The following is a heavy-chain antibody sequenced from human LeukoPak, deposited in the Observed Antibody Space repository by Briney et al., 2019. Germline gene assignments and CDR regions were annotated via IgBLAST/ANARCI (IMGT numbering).Heavy chain of an antibody. J-gene: IGHJ3*02. Sequence: GRSLRLSCAAPGFSFSSYLMHWVRQAPGKGLEWVALIGFDVSKIYYADSVKGRFTISRDNSKNTLYLQMSSLRDEDTAVYFCARERLENCNDGSCPDALDIWGQGTIVTISS. CDR2: IGFDVSKI. D-gene: IGHD2-15*01. CDR1: GFSFSSYL. V-gene: IGHV3-33*01. CDR3: ARERLENCNDGSCPDALDI.